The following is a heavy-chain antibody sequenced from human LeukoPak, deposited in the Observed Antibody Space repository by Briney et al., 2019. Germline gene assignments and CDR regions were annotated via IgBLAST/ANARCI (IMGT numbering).Heavy chain of an antibody. V-gene: IGHV3-23*01. D-gene: IGHD6-13*01. CDR1: GFTFSSYA. J-gene: IGHJ4*02. Sequence: PGGSLRLSCAASGFTFSSYAMSWARQAPGKGLEWVSAISGSGGSAYYADSVKGRFTISRDNSKNTLYLQMNSLRAEDTAVYYCAKVGWQQLAIDYWGQGTLVTVSS. CDR2: ISGSGGSA. CDR3: AKVGWQQLAIDY.